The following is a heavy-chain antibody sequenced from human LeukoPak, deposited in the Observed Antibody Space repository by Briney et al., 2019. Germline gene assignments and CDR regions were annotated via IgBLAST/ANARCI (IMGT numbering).Heavy chain of an antibody. V-gene: IGHV4-59*08. CDR3: ARHPIIVVVPAAIEYNWFDP. CDR2: IYSSGST. D-gene: IGHD2-2*01. J-gene: IGHJ5*02. CDR1: GGSISSYY. Sequence: SETLSLTCTVSGGSISSYYWSWIRQPPGKGLEWIGYIYSSGSTNYNPSLKSRVTISVDTSKNQFSLKLSSVTAADTAVYYCARHPIIVVVPAAIEYNWFDPWGQGTLVTVSS.